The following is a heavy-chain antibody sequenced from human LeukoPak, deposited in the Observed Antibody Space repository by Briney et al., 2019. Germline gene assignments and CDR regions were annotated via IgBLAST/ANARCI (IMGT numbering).Heavy chain of an antibody. D-gene: IGHD3-22*01. CDR3: ARAQHYYYSSGYYFDAFDI. CDR1: GYTFTGYY. V-gene: IGHV1-2*02. J-gene: IGHJ3*02. Sequence: ASVKVSCKASGYTFTGYYMHWVRQAPGQGLEWMGWINPNSGGTNYAQKFQGRVTMTRDTSISTAYMELSRLRSDDTAVYYCARAQHYYYSSGYYFDAFDIWGQGTMVTVSS. CDR2: INPNSGGT.